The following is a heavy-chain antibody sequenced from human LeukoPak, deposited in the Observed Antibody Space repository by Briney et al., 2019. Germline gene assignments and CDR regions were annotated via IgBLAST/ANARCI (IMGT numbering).Heavy chain of an antibody. CDR1: GGSFSGYY. CDR3: ARGGYYDFWSGYPCWYFDL. D-gene: IGHD3-3*01. CDR2: INHSGST. V-gene: IGHV4-34*01. Sequence: PSETLSLTCAVYGGSFSGYYWSWIRQPPGKGLEWIGAINHSGSTNYNPSLKSRVTISVDTSKNQFSLKLSSVTAAGTAVYYCARGGYYDFWSGYPCWYFDLWGRGTLVTVSS. J-gene: IGHJ2*01.